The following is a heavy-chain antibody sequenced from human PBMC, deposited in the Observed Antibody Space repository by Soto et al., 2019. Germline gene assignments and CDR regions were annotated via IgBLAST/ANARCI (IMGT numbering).Heavy chain of an antibody. Sequence: PSETLSLTCAVYGGSFSGYYWSWIRQPPGKGLEWIGEINHSGSTNYNPSLKSRVTISVDTSKNQFSLKLSSVTAADTAVYYCARTPPRRAYYDYWGQGTLVTVSS. J-gene: IGHJ4*02. CDR3: ARTPPRRAYYDY. CDR2: INHSGST. CDR1: GGSFSGYY. D-gene: IGHD1-26*01. V-gene: IGHV4-34*01.